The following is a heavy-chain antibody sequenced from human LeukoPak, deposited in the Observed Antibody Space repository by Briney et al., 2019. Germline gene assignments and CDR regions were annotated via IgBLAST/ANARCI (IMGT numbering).Heavy chain of an antibody. CDR1: GGSFSGYY. CDR3: ARGRSPGYYGSGSYYKVVPNYYYYYGMDV. D-gene: IGHD3-10*01. Sequence: SSETLSLTCAVYGGSFSGYYWSWIRQPPGKGLEWIGEINHSGSTNYNPSLKSRVTISVDTSKNQFSLKLSSVTAADTAVYYCARGRSPGYYGSGSYYKVVPNYYYYYGMDVWGQGTTVTVSS. CDR2: INHSGST. J-gene: IGHJ6*02. V-gene: IGHV4-34*01.